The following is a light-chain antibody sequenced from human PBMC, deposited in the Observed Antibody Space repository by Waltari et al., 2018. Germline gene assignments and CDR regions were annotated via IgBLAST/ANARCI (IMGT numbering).Light chain of an antibody. CDR1: QSVTSN. J-gene: IGKJ5*01. CDR2: EAS. V-gene: IGKV3-15*01. Sequence: EIVMTQSPATLSVSPGERATLSCRASQSVTSNLAWYQQKPGQAPRLLIYEASTRATGISARFSGSVSGTEFTLTISSLQSEDFAVYYCQQYNRWPPITFGQGTRLEIK. CDR3: QQYNRWPPIT.